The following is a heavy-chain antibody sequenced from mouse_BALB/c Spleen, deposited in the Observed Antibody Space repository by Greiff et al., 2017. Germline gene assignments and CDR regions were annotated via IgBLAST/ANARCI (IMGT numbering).Heavy chain of an antibody. V-gene: IGHV5-17*02. J-gene: IGHJ4*01. CDR2: ISSGSSTI. CDR1: GFTFSSFG. D-gene: IGHD1-1*01. CDR3: ARSDYGSSYYAMDY. Sequence: EVKVVESEGGLVQPGGSRKLSCAASGFTFSSFGMHWVRQAPEKGLEWVAYISSGSSTIYYADTVKGRFTISRDNPKNTLFLQMTSLRSEDTAMYYCARSDYGSSYYAMDYWGQGTSVTVSS.